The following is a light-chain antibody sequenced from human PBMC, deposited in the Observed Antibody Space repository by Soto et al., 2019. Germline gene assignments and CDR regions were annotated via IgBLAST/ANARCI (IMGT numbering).Light chain of an antibody. V-gene: IGKV3-20*01. J-gene: IGKJ1*01. Sequence: ETVVTQTTATLPGVREERTTLSCTASQTVSSNLAWYQQSPGQAPRLLIYGASSRATGIPDGFSGSGSGTDFTLTIGRLEPDDFAVYSCQQYGRSPWTFGQGTKVDIK. CDR2: GAS. CDR1: QTVSSN. CDR3: QQYGRSPWT.